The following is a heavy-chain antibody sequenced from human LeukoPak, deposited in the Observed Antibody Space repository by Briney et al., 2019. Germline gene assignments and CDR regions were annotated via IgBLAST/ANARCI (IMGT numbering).Heavy chain of an antibody. J-gene: IGHJ4*02. CDR1: GFTFSSYW. V-gene: IGHV3-74*01. D-gene: IGHD4-23*01. CDR2: IDRDGSRI. CDR3: VRGNDYGGPHY. Sequence: GGSLRLSCAVSGFTFSSYWMHWVRQAPGKGLVWVSRIDRDGSRINYADSVEGRFTISRDNGKNTLFLQMNSLRAEDAAVYYCVRGNDYGGPHYWGQGTLVTVSS.